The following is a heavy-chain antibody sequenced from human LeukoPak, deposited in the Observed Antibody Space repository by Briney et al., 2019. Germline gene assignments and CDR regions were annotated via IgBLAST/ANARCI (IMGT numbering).Heavy chain of an antibody. CDR2: IHHDGSGT. CDR3: VKDPFFCYGFDL. Sequence: PGGSLRLSCSASGFTFSTYSMHWVRQTPGKGLEFVSAIHHDGSGTFYADSVKDRFTISRDNSKNTLYLQMSSLRTEDTAVYYCVKDPFFCYGFDLWGQGATVTVSS. CDR1: GFTFSTYS. J-gene: IGHJ6*02. V-gene: IGHV3-64D*06.